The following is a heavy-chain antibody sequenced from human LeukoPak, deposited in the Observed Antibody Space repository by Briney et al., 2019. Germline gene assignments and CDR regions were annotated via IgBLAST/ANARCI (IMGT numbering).Heavy chain of an antibody. CDR3: AREGGGASYYYFYYMDV. V-gene: IGHV3-30*04. Sequence: GGSXRLSCAASGFTFSSYAMHWVRQAPGKGLEWVAVISYDGSNKYYADSVKGRFTIARDNSKNTMFLQMNRLRAEDTALYYCAREGGGASYYYFYYMDVWGKGTTVTVSS. CDR1: GFTFSSYA. J-gene: IGHJ6*03. D-gene: IGHD2-2*01. CDR2: ISYDGSNK.